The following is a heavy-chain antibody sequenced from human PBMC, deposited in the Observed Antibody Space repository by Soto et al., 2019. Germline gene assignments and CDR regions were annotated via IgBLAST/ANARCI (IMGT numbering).Heavy chain of an antibody. J-gene: IGHJ6*02. D-gene: IGHD3-3*01. CDR1: GGSISSGGYY. CDR3: ARDSYDFWSGYYTPLLDV. Sequence: SETLSLTCTVSGGSISSGGYYWSWIRQHPGKGLEWIGYIYYSGSTYYNPSLKSRVTISVDTSKNQFSLKLSSVTAADTAVYYCARDSYDFWSGYYTPLLDVWGQGTTVTVSS. CDR2: IYYSGST. V-gene: IGHV4-31*03.